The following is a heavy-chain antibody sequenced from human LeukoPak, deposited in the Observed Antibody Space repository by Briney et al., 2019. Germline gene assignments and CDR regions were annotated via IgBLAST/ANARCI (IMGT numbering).Heavy chain of an antibody. CDR2: TSSDLNVK. J-gene: IGHJ4*02. CDR1: EFDFSSHA. Sequence: PGGSLRLSCAASEFDFSSHAMTWVRQAPGKGLEWVAVTSSDLNVKLYADSVKGRFTISRDNSRSTLYLQMNSLRPEDTAIYYCAREGYYGSGSPPSLYFDYWGQGTLVTVSS. V-gene: IGHV3-30*03. D-gene: IGHD3-10*01. CDR3: AREGYYGSGSPPSLYFDY.